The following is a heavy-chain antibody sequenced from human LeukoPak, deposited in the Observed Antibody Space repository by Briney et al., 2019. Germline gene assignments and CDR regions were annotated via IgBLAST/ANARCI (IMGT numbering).Heavy chain of an antibody. Sequence: ASVKVSCKASGYTFTGYYIDWVRQAPGQGLEWMGWINPNSGGTNYAQKFQGRVTMTRDTSISTAYMELSRLRSDDTAVYYCARSVGFGELSFDYWGQGTLVTVSS. CDR3: ARSVGFGELSFDY. V-gene: IGHV1-2*02. CDR2: INPNSGGT. J-gene: IGHJ4*02. D-gene: IGHD3-10*01. CDR1: GYTFTGYY.